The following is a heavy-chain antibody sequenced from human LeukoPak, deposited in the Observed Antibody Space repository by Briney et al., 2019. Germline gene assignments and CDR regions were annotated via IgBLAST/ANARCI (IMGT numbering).Heavy chain of an antibody. J-gene: IGHJ5*01. CDR2: INPGDSNT. CDR3: ARKNRTPLRNNWFDS. CDR1: GYSFTTYW. Sequence: GESLKISCKGSGYSFTTYWIAWVRQMPGKGLEWMGIINPGDSNTKYSPSVQGQVTTSVDKSIGTAYLQWNSLKASDTAIYYCARKNRTPLRNNWFDSWGQGTLVTVSS. D-gene: IGHD1-1*01. V-gene: IGHV5-51*01.